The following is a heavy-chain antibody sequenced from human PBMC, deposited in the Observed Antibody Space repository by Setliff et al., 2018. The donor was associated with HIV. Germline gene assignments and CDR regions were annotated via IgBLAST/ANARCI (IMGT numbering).Heavy chain of an antibody. V-gene: IGHV3-13*01. CDR1: GFIFSNHD. D-gene: IGHD3-16*01. J-gene: IGHJ6*02. Sequence: GSLRLSCEASGFIFSNHDFHWVRQAAAKGLEWVAAIGTGGDTYYVDSVKGRFTISRDNARNSLYLQMNNLGAGDTAMYYCAREIQVVYTGGHYFYGMDVWGQGTAVTVSS. CDR3: AREIQVVYTGGHYFYGMDV. CDR2: IGTGGDT.